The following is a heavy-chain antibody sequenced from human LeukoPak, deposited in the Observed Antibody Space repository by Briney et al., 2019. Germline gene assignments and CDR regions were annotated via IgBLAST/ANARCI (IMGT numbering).Heavy chain of an antibody. CDR1: GFTFSSYS. Sequence: KAGGSLRLSCAVSGFTFSSYSMNWVRQAPEKGMEWVSSISSSSSYIYYADSVKGRFTISRDNAKNSLYLQTNSLRAEDTAVYYCARDLAAGIYYYYYGMDVWGQGTTVTVSS. CDR2: ISSSSSYI. CDR3: ARDLAAGIYYYYYGMDV. D-gene: IGHD6-13*01. J-gene: IGHJ6*02. V-gene: IGHV3-21*01.